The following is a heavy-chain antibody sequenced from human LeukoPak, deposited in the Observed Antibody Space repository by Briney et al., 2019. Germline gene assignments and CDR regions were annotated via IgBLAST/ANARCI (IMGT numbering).Heavy chain of an antibody. CDR3: AREGCSGGSCYSYYYYGMDV. CDR1: GGSISSGSYY. J-gene: IGHJ6*02. V-gene: IGHV4-61*02. D-gene: IGHD2-15*01. Sequence: SETLSLTCTVSGGSISSGSYYWSWIRQSAGKGLEWIGRIYTSGSTNYNPSLESRVTISVDTSKNQLSLNLSSVTAADTAVYYCAREGCSGGSCYSYYYYGMDVWGQGTTVTVSS. CDR2: IYTSGST.